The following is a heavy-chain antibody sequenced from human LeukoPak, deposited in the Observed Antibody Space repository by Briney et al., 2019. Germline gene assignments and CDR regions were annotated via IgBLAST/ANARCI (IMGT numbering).Heavy chain of an antibody. Sequence: SSETLSLTCAVYGGSFSAYYWTWIRQPPGKGLEWIGEINHSGSSNYNSSLRSRVTISVDTSYKQFSLRLSSVTAADTAVYYCARATLGYGGNQDAFDIWGQGTMVTVSS. CDR2: INHSGSS. D-gene: IGHD4-23*01. CDR3: ARATLGYGGNQDAFDI. V-gene: IGHV4-34*01. J-gene: IGHJ3*02. CDR1: GGSFSAYY.